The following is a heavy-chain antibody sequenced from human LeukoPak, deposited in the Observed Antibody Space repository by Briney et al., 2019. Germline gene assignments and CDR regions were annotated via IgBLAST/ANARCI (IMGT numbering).Heavy chain of an antibody. CDR3: ARAIKAVAGTFHRDYYFDY. V-gene: IGHV3-30*04. D-gene: IGHD6-19*01. J-gene: IGHJ4*02. CDR1: GFTFSSYA. Sequence: GGSLRLSCAASGFTFSSYAMSWVRQAPGKGLEWVAVISYDGSNKYYADSVKGRFTISRDNSKNTLYLQMNSLRAEDTAVYYCARAIKAVAGTFHRDYYFDYWGQGTLVTVSS. CDR2: ISYDGSNK.